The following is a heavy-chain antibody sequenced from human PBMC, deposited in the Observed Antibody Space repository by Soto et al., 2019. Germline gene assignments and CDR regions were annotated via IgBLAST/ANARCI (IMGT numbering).Heavy chain of an antibody. D-gene: IGHD3-10*01. CDR2: IYHSGST. V-gene: IGHV4-4*02. CDR3: ARDQAFHYGSGSYMVTAGNWFDP. J-gene: IGHJ5*02. Sequence: SETLSLTCAVSGGSISSSNWWSWVRQPPGKGLEWIGEIYHSGSTNYNPSLKSRVTISVDKSKNQFSLKLSSVTAADTAVYYCARDQAFHYGSGSYMVTAGNWFDPWGQGTLVTVSS. CDR1: GGSISSSNW.